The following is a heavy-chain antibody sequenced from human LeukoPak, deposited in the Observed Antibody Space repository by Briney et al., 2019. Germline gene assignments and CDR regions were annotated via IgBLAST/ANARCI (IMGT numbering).Heavy chain of an antibody. D-gene: IGHD3-10*01. V-gene: IGHV3-13*01. Sequence: GGSLRLSCAASGFTFSSYDMHWVRQATGKGLEWVSALCTAGDTYYPGSVKGRFTISRENAKNSLYLQTNSLRAGDTAVYYCARVPPFYGSGSLTGFFDYWGQGTLVTASS. CDR3: ARVPPFYGSGSLTGFFDY. CDR1: GFTFSSYD. CDR2: LCTAGDT. J-gene: IGHJ4*02.